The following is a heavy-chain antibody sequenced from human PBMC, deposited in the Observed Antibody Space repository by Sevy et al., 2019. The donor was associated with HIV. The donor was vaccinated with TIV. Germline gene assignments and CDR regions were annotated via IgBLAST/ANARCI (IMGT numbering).Heavy chain of an antibody. Sequence: SETLSLTCTVSGGSVSSGRYYWSWLRQSPGKGLEWIGYIYYNGRANQNPSLKSRVTMSLDTSKNQVSLRLRSVTTEDTAVYYCAGGGYYGLGSYHSWGQGTLVTVSS. V-gene: IGHV4-61*01. J-gene: IGHJ4*02. CDR2: IYYNGRA. D-gene: IGHD3-10*01. CDR3: AGGGYYGLGSYHS. CDR1: GGSVSSGRYY.